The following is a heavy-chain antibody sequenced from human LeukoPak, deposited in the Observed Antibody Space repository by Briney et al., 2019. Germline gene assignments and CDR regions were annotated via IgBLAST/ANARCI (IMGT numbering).Heavy chain of an antibody. CDR3: ARDRGYWFDP. Sequence: SETLSLTCTVSGGSVSSGSYCWSWIRQPPGKGLEWIGYIYYSGSTNYNPSLKSRVTISVDTSKNQFSLKLSSVTAADTAVYYCARDRGYWFDPWGQGTLVTVSS. J-gene: IGHJ5*02. V-gene: IGHV4-61*01. CDR2: IYYSGST. D-gene: IGHD3-10*01. CDR1: GGSVSSGSYC.